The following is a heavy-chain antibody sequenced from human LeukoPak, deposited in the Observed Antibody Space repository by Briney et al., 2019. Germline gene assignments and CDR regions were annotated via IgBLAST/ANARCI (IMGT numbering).Heavy chain of an antibody. Sequence: GGSLRLSCTVSGFTVSSNSMSWVRQAPGKGLEWVSFIYSDNTHYADSVKGRFTISRDNSKNTLYLQMNSLRAEDTAVYYCAKGVRGYFDYWGQGTLVTVSS. CDR3: AKGVRGYFDY. CDR1: GFTVSSNS. CDR2: IYSDNT. J-gene: IGHJ4*02. V-gene: IGHV3-53*01.